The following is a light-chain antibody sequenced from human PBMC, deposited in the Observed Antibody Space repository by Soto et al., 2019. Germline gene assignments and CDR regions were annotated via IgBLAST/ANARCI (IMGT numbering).Light chain of an antibody. CDR3: QTWGTAIHDVV. Sequence: QLVLTQSPSASASLGASVKLTCTLSSGDSTYAIAWHQQQPEKGPRYLMKLNSDGSHSKGDGIPDRFSGSSSGAERHLTISSLQSEDEADYYCQTWGTAIHDVVFGGGTKLTVL. J-gene: IGLJ2*01. V-gene: IGLV4-69*01. CDR1: SGDSTYA. CDR2: LNSDGSH.